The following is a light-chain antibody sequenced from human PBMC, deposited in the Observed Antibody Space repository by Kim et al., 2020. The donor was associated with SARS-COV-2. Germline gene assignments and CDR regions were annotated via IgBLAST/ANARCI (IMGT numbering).Light chain of an antibody. Sequence: QSVTISCTGTSSDVGGYSYVSWYQQHPGKAPKLMIYEVNKRPSGVPDRFSGSKSGNTASLTVSGLQAEDEADYYCSSYAGSNNVVFGGGTQLTVL. CDR3: SSYAGSNNVV. V-gene: IGLV2-8*01. CDR2: EVN. CDR1: SSDVGGYSY. J-gene: IGLJ2*01.